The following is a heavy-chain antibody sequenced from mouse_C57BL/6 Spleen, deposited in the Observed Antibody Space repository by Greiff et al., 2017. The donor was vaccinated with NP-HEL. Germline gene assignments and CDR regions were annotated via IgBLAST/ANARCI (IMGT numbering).Heavy chain of an antibody. CDR3: ARYDGDRFAY. Sequence: ESGPGLVKPSQSLSLTCSVTGYSITSGYYWNWIRQFPGNKLEWMGYISYDGSNNYNPSLKNRISITRDTSKNQFFLKLNSVTTEDTATYYCARYDGDRFAYWGQGTLVTVSA. V-gene: IGHV3-6*01. CDR2: ISYDGSN. CDR1: GYSITSGYY. J-gene: IGHJ3*01. D-gene: IGHD2-12*01.